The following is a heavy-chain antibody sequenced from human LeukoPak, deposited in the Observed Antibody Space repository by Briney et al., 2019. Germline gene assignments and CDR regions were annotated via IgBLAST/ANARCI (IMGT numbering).Heavy chain of an antibody. CDR2: IYYSGST. J-gene: IGHJ4*02. Sequence: PSETLSLTCTVSGGSISSSSYYWGWIRQPPGKGLEWIGSIYYSGSTYYNPSLKSRVTISVDTSKNQFSLKLTSLTAADTGVYYCARGRNWNYQSHFDYWGQGTLVTVSS. CDR3: ARGRNWNYQSHFDY. D-gene: IGHD1-7*01. V-gene: IGHV4-39*07. CDR1: GGSISSSSYY.